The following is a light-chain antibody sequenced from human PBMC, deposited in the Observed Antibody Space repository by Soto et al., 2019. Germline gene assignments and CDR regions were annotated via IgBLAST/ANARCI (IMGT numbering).Light chain of an antibody. CDR2: DAS. J-gene: IGKJ1*01. V-gene: IGKV1-5*01. Sequence: DIQMTQSPSTLSASVGDRVTITCRASQSISSWLAWYQQKPGKAPKLLIYDASSLERGVPSRFSGSGSGTEFTLTISSLQPADFATYYCQQYNSYSEAFGQGTKVELK. CDR1: QSISSW. CDR3: QQYNSYSEA.